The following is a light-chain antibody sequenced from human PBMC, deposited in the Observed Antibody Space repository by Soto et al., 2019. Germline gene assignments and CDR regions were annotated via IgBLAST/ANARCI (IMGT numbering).Light chain of an antibody. CDR3: ASYTSSGTRV. CDR2: EVT. J-gene: IGLJ1*01. V-gene: IGLV2-14*01. CDR1: SSDVGGYNY. Sequence: QSALTKPASVSGSPGQSSTISCTGTSSDVGGYNYVSWYQQHPGKAPKFMIYEVTNRTSGVSNRFSGSKSGNTASLTISGLQAEDEADYYCASYTSSGTRVFGTGTKLTVL.